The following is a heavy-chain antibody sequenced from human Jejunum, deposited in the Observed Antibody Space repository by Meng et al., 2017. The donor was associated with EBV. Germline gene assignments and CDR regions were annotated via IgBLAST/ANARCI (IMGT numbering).Heavy chain of an antibody. J-gene: IGHJ4*02. CDR1: GYTFSSYA. Sequence: QVQLVISSFELKRPGSLVKVSGKVFGYTFSSYAMNWVRRAPGQGLKWMGWINTKTGNPTYAQGFTGRFVFSLDTSVGTAYLQISSLKAEDTAVYYCARDWGGDYLDYWGQGTLVTVSS. D-gene: IGHD3-10*01. CDR3: ARDWGGDYLDY. CDR2: INTKTGNP. V-gene: IGHV7-4-1*02.